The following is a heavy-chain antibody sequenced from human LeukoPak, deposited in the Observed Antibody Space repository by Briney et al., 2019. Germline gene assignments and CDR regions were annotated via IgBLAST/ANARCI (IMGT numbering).Heavy chain of an antibody. CDR2: INHSGST. D-gene: IGHD1/OR15-1a*01. CDR3: ARGLRSGNKLHY. V-gene: IGHV4-34*01. J-gene: IGHJ4*02. CDR1: GGSFSGYY. Sequence: PSETLSLTCAVYGGSFSGYYWSWIRQPPGKGLEWIGEINHSGSTNYNPSLKSRVTISVDTSKHHFSLKLSSVTAADTAVYYCARGLRSGNKLHYWGEGTLVSVS.